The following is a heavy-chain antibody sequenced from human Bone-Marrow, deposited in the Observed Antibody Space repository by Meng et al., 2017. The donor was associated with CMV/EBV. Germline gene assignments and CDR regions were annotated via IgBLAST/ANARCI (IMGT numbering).Heavy chain of an antibody. CDR1: GYTFSDYY. J-gene: IGHJ4*02. CDR2: INPNGGGT. V-gene: IGHV1-2*02. CDR3: ARTDIVATIYFGY. Sequence: ASVKVSCKASGYTFSDYYIHWVRQAPGQGPEWMGWINPNGGGTDYAQKFEGRVTMTRDTSITTAYMELSGLRFDDTAVYYCARTDIVATIYFGYWGQGTQVTVYS. D-gene: IGHD5-12*01.